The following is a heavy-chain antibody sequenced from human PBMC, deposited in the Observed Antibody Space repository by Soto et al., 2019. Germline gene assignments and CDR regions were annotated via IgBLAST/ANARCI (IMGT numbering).Heavy chain of an antibody. D-gene: IGHD3-10*01. Sequence: QVQLVQSGAEVKKPGASVKVSCKASGYTFTSYYMHWVRQAPGQGLEWMGIINPSGGSTSYAQKFQGRVTMTRDTSTSPVYMELSSLRSEDSAVYYCARDWNLGLRPYYYGSGSSDAFDIWGQGTMVTVSS. J-gene: IGHJ3*02. CDR3: ARDWNLGLRPYYYGSGSSDAFDI. CDR2: INPSGGST. CDR1: GYTFTSYY. V-gene: IGHV1-46*01.